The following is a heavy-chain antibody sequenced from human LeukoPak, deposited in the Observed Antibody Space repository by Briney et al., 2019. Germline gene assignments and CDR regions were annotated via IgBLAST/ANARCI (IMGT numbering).Heavy chain of an antibody. CDR3: ARRVDGSGYGFDY. V-gene: IGHV4-30-2*01. D-gene: IGHD3-22*01. CDR1: GVSICSGGYS. J-gene: IGHJ4*02. Sequence: SETLSLTCAVSGVSICSGGYSWSWIRQPPGKGLVRIGYIYHSGSTYYNPSLKSLITISVDRSKNQFSLKLSSVTTAATAVYYCARRVDGSGYGFDYWGQGTLVTVSS. CDR2: IYHSGST.